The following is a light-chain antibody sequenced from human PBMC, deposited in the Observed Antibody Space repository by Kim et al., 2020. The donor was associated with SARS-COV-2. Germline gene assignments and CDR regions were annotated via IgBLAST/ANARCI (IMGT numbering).Light chain of an antibody. CDR3: LQHSTYPIT. V-gene: IGKV1-17*01. Sequence: ASVGDRVTIPCRSSQDIRNDLGWYQQNPGRAPKRLIYGASSWQSGVPSRFSGSGSGTEFTLTISSVQPEDFATYFCLQHSTYPITFGQGTRLEIK. J-gene: IGKJ5*01. CDR2: GAS. CDR1: QDIRND.